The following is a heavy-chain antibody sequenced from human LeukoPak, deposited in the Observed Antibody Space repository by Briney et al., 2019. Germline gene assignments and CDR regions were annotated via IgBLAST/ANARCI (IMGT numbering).Heavy chain of an antibody. CDR1: GGSISSGGYY. Sequence: SQTLSLTCTVSGGSISSGGYYWRWIRQHPGKGLEWIGYIYYSGSTYYNPSLKSRVTISVDTSKNQFSLKLSSVTAADTAVYYCARGGGAARPWGYYYGMDVWGQGTTVTVSS. J-gene: IGHJ6*02. V-gene: IGHV4-31*03. CDR3: ARGGGAARPWGYYYGMDV. CDR2: IYYSGST. D-gene: IGHD6-6*01.